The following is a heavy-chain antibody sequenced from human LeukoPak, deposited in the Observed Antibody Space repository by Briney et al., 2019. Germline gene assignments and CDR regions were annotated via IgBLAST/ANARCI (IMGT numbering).Heavy chain of an antibody. CDR1: VFTVSSYA. J-gene: IGHJ4*02. CDR3: ARDKYSSTSGGSMDV. CDR2: ISYDGSNK. Sequence: PGGSLRLSCAASVFTVSSYAMHWVRQAPGKGLEWVAVISYDGSNKYYADSVKGRFTISRDNSKNTLYLQMNSLRAGDTAVYYCARDKYSSTSGGSMDVWGQVTLVTVSS. D-gene: IGHD6-13*01. V-gene: IGHV3-30-3*01.